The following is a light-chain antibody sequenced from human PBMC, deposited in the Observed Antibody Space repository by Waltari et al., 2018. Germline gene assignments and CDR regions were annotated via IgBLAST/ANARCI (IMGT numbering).Light chain of an antibody. CDR1: QSITSY. CDR3: QQSYSTPFT. Sequence: DIQMTQSPSSLSASVGDRVTITCRASQSITSYLNWYQQKPVKAPKLLINAASSLKSGVPSRFSGSRSGTDFALTISSLQPEDFATYYCQQSYSTPFTFGPGTKVDIK. J-gene: IGKJ3*01. CDR2: AAS. V-gene: IGKV1-39*01.